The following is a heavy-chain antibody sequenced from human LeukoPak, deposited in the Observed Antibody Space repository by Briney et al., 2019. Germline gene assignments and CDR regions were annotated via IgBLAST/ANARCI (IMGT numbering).Heavy chain of an antibody. V-gene: IGHV4-38-2*01. CDR2: IYHSGST. CDR1: GYSISSGYY. D-gene: IGHD3-10*01. Sequence: SETMSLTCAVSGYSISSGYYWGWIRQPPGKGLEWIGSIYHSGSTYYNPSLKSRVTISVDTSKNQFSLKLSSVTAADTAVYYCASSDGSGMGHARPFDTWGQGTMVTVSS. CDR3: ASSDGSGMGHARPFDT. J-gene: IGHJ3*02.